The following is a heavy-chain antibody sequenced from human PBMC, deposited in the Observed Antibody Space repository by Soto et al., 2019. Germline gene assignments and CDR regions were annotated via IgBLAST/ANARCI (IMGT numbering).Heavy chain of an antibody. V-gene: IGHV3-23*01. D-gene: IGHD3-3*01. CDR2: ISGSGGST. CDR1: GFTFSSYA. CDR3: AKDRTRSRITIFGVVITCYDY. Sequence: GGSLRLSCAASGFTFSSYAMSWVRQAPGKGLEWVSAISGSGGSTYYADSVKGRFTISRDNSKNTLYLQMNSLRAEDTAVYYCAKDRTRSRITIFGVVITCYDYWGQGTLVTVSS. J-gene: IGHJ4*02.